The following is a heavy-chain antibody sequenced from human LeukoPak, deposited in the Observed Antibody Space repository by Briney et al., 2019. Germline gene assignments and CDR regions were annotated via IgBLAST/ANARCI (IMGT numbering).Heavy chain of an antibody. D-gene: IGHD3-22*01. CDR1: GFTFSSYS. V-gene: IGHV3-48*01. Sequence: GGSLRLSCAASGFTFSSYSMNWVRQAPGKGLEWVSYISSSSSTIYYADSVKGRLTISRDNSKNTLYLQMNSLRAEDTAVYYCGSVVIRFDYWGQGTLVTVSS. J-gene: IGHJ4*02. CDR2: ISSSSSTI. CDR3: GSVVIRFDY.